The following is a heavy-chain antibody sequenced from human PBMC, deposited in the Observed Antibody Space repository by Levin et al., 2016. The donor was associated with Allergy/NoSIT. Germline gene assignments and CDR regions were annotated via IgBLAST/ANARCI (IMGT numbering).Heavy chain of an antibody. V-gene: IGHV1-18*01. CDR3: ARDEVLAEAENPSYYYYGMDV. D-gene: IGHD6-19*01. J-gene: IGHJ6*02. Sequence: WVRQAPGQGLEWMGWISAYNGNTNYAQKLQGRVTMTTDTSTSTAYMELRSLRSDDTAVYYCARDEVLAEAENPSYYYYGMDVWGQGTTVTVSS. CDR2: ISAYNGNT.